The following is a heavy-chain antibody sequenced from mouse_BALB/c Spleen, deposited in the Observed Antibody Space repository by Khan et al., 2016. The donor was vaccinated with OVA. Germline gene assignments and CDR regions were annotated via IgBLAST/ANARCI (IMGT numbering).Heavy chain of an antibody. Sequence: EVQLQQSGPELMKPGASVKISCKASGYSFTSYYIHWIMQSHGKSLEWIGYIDPFSGGITYNQKFKGTATLTVDKSSSTAYIYFSNLTSEDSAVYYCTRHVCVTWFTYWGQGTLVTVSA. CDR3: TRHVCVTWFTY. J-gene: IGHJ3*01. CDR2: IDPFSGGI. CDR1: GYSFTSYY. V-gene: IGHV1S135*01.